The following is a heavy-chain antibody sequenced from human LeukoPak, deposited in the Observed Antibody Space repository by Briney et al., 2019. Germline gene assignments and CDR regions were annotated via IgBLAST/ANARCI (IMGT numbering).Heavy chain of an antibody. CDR3: ARVGCSDTACCRLDS. J-gene: IGHJ4*02. CDR1: GYNLPSYW. D-gene: IGHD2-2*01. CDR2: IYPRDSKT. V-gene: IGHV5-51*01. Sequence: GESLKISCKTSGYNLPSYWIGWVRQTPGKGLQWMGLIYPRDSKTTYSPSFQGQVTLSVDKSIGAAYLEWRSLQASDTAIYYCARVGCSDTACCRLDSWGQGTLVTVSS.